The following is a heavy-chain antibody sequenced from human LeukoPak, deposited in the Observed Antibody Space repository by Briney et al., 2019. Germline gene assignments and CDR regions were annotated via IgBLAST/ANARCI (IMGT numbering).Heavy chain of an antibody. CDR1: GGSISSSTYY. CDR2: IYYSGST. Sequence: SETLSLTCTVSGGSISSSTYYWGWIRQPPGKGLEWIGTIYYSGSTFYNPSLKSRLTISVDTSKNQFSLKLSSVTAADTAMYYCARHYQKGYSCGYIDYWGQGTLVTVSS. V-gene: IGHV4-39*01. J-gene: IGHJ4*02. D-gene: IGHD5-18*01. CDR3: ARHYQKGYSCGYIDY.